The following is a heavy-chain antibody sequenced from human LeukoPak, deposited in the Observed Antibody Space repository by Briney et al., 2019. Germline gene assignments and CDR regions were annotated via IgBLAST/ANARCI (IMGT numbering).Heavy chain of an antibody. D-gene: IGHD3-10*02. Sequence: GGSLRLSCAASGFTFSSYSMNWVRQAPGKGLEWVSYISSSSSTMYYADSVKGRFSISRDNAKNSLYLQMNSLRAEDTAVYYCAELGITMIGSVWGKGTTVTISS. J-gene: IGHJ6*04. CDR2: ISSSSSTM. CDR1: GFTFSSYS. V-gene: IGHV3-48*01. CDR3: AELGITMIGSV.